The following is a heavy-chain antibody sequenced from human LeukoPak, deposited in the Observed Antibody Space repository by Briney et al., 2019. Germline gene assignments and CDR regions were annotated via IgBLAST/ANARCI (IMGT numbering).Heavy chain of an antibody. CDR2: ISSSGTIV. V-gene: IGHV3-48*03. J-gene: IGHJ4*02. Sequence: PGGSLRLSCAASGFTFNGYEMNWVRQAPGKGLEWVSYISSSGTIVYYEDFVKGRFTISRDNAKNSLYLQMNSLRAEDTAVYYCARDRIVGGRPSLDYWGLGTLVTVSS. CDR1: GFTFNGYE. CDR3: ARDRIVGGRPSLDY. D-gene: IGHD1-26*01.